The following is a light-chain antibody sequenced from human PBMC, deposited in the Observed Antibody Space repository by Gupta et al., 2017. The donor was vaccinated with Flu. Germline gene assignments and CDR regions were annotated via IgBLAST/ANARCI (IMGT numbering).Light chain of an antibody. CDR1: ESVDSAH. CDR3: QHDGQAIS. J-gene: IGKJ2*03. CDR2: GAS. Sequence: PGTLSLSPGERATLSCRTSESVDSAHLAWYQQKPGQAPRLLIYGASTRATGIPDRVSGSGSGTDFTLTFSRLEPEDFAVYFCQHDGQAISFGQGTKVEIK. V-gene: IGKV3-20*01.